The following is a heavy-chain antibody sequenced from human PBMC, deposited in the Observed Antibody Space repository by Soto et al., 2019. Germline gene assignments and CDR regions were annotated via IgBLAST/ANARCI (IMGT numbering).Heavy chain of an antibody. V-gene: IGHV3-33*01. CDR1: GFTFSSYG. J-gene: IGHJ4*02. Sequence: QVQLVESGGGVVQPGRSLRLSCAASGFTFSSYGMHWVRQAPGKGLEWVAVIWYDGGNKYYADSVKGRFTISRDNSKNTLYLEMNSLKAEDTAVYHCARMSSGYYIRGPTSQIDYWGQGTLVTVSS. CDR2: IWYDGGNK. CDR3: ARMSSGYYIRGPTSQIDY. D-gene: IGHD3-22*01.